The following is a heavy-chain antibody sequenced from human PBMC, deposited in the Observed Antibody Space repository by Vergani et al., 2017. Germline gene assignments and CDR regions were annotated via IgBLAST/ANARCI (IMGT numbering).Heavy chain of an antibody. D-gene: IGHD6-19*01. V-gene: IGHV1-3*01. CDR2: INVGNGNT. J-gene: IGHJ4*02. CDR3: AKAQPKTSIAVAGTPFDY. CDR1: GYTFTSYA. Sequence: QVQLVQSGAEVKKPGASVKVSCKASGYTFTSYAMHWVRQAPGQRLEWMGWINVGNGNTKYSQKFQGRVTITRDTSASTAYMELSSLRSEDTAVYYCAKAQPKTSIAVAGTPFDYWGQGTLVTVSS.